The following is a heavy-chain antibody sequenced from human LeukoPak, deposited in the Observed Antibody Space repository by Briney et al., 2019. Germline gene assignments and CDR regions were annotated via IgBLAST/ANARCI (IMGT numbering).Heavy chain of an antibody. CDR2: IYTSGST. CDR3: ARVECSSTSCYFDY. V-gene: IGHV4-61*02. CDR1: GGSISSGSYY. J-gene: IGHJ4*02. D-gene: IGHD2-2*01. Sequence: SETLSLTCTVSGGSISSGSYYWSWIRQPAGKGLEWIGRIYTSGSTNYNSSLKSRVTTSVDTSKNQFSLKLSSVTAADTAVYYCARVECSSTSCYFDYWGQGTLVTVSS.